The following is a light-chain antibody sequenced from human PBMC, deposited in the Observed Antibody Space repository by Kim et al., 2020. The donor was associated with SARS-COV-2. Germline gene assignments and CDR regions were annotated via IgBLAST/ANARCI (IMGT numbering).Light chain of an antibody. Sequence: DIHMTQSPSSLSASVGDRVTITCRASQNIDNYLNWYQQKAGKAPKPLIYTATSLQSGVPSRFSGSRSGTDFTLIISSLQPEDSATYYCQQSVSLPLTFGGGTKVEIK. V-gene: IGKV1-39*01. CDR2: TAT. J-gene: IGKJ4*01. CDR3: QQSVSLPLT. CDR1: QNIDNY.